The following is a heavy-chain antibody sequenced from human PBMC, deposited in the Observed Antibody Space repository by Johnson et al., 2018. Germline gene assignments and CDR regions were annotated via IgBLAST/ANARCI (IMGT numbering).Heavy chain of an antibody. Sequence: QVQLQQWGAGLLKPSETLSLTCAVYGGSFSGYYWSWIRQPPGKGLEWIGEINHSGSTNYNPSLKSRVTISVDTAKNPFSLKLSSVTAADTAVYYCARFYYYYYVDVWGKGTTVTVSS. CDR2: INHSGST. CDR1: GGSFSGYY. J-gene: IGHJ6*03. V-gene: IGHV4-34*01. CDR3: ARFYYYYYVDV.